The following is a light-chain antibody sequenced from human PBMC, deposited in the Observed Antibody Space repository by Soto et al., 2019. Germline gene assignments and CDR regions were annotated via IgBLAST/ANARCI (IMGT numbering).Light chain of an antibody. Sequence: EIVLTQSPGTLSLSPGETATLSCRASQSVNNQLAWYQKKPGQAPMLLIYYASTRATGIPARISGSGSGADFTLTISCLEPEDFAVYYCQHRRNWPLTFGGGTKVDIK. CDR1: QSVNNQ. CDR3: QHRRNWPLT. CDR2: YAS. J-gene: IGKJ4*01. V-gene: IGKV3-11*01.